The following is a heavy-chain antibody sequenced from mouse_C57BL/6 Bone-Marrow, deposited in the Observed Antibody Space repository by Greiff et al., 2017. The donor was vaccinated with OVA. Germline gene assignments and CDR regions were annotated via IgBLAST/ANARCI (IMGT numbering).Heavy chain of an antibody. J-gene: IGHJ2*01. CDR2: IYPGDGDT. Sequence: VQLQQSGAELVKPGASVKISCKASGYAFSSYWMNWVKQRPGKGLEWIGQIYPGDGDTNYNGKFKGKATLTADKSSSTAYMQLSSLTSEDSAVYFCARSRNYGNLYYFGYWGQGTTLTVSS. D-gene: IGHD2-1*01. CDR3: ARSRNYGNLYYFGY. CDR1: GYAFSSYW. V-gene: IGHV1-80*01.